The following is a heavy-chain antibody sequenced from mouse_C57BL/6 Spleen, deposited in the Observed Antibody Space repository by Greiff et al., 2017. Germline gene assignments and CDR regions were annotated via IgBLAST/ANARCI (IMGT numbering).Heavy chain of an antibody. Sequence: QVQLQQPGAELVMPGASVKLSCKASGYTFTSYWMHWVKQRPGQGLEWIGEIDPSDSYTNYNQKFKGKSTLTVDKSSSTAYMQLSSLTSEDSAVYYCARLFYDYDYWGQGTTLTVSS. V-gene: IGHV1-69*01. CDR3: ARLFYDYDY. CDR1: GYTFTSYW. J-gene: IGHJ2*01. D-gene: IGHD2-4*01. CDR2: IDPSDSYT.